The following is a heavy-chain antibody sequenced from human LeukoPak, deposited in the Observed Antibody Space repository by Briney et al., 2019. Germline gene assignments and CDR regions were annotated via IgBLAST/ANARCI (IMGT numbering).Heavy chain of an antibody. D-gene: IGHD1-26*01. CDR1: GFTFSSYA. J-gene: IGHJ4*02. Sequence: GGSLRLSCAPSGFTFSSYAMHWVRQAPGKGLEWVAVISYDGSNKYYADSVKGRFTISRDNSKNTLYLQMNSLRAEDTAVYYCAKDGYSGSSLFDYWGQGTLVTVSS. CDR3: AKDGYSGSSLFDY. CDR2: ISYDGSNK. V-gene: IGHV3-30*04.